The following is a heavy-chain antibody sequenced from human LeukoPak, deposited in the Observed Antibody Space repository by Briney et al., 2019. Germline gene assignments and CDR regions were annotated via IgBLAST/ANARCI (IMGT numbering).Heavy chain of an antibody. CDR3: ARRNCSGTSCYAVFDY. D-gene: IGHD2-2*01. CDR2: IYPGDSDT. CDR1: GYSFTSYW. V-gene: IGHV5-51*01. Sequence: GESLKISCKGSGYSFTSYWIGWVRQMPGKGLEWMGIIYPGDSDTRYSPSFQGQVTISADKSISTAYLQWSSLKASDTAMYYCARRNCSGTSCYAVFDYWGQGTLVTVSS. J-gene: IGHJ4*02.